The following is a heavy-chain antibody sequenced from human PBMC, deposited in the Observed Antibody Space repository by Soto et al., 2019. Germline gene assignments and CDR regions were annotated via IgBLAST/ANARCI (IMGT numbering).Heavy chain of an antibody. CDR1: GFTFSSYN. Sequence: PGGSLRVSCAAAGFTFSSYNMNWVRQAPGKGLEWVSSISSSSSYIYYADSVKGRFTNSRENAKNSLYLQMNSLRAEDTAVYYCARDHPGDYLGYFQHWGQGTLVTVSS. V-gene: IGHV3-21*01. CDR3: ARDHPGDYLGYFQH. J-gene: IGHJ1*01. CDR2: ISSSSSYI. D-gene: IGHD4-17*01.